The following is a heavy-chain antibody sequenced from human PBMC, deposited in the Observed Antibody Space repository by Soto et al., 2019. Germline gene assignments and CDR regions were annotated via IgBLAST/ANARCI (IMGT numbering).Heavy chain of an antibody. Sequence: PSETLSLTCAVYGGSFSGYYGSWIRQPPGKGLEWIGEINHSGSTNYNPSLKSRVTISVDTSKNQFSLNLSSVTAADTAVYYRARSAPYYYGSWSYYPDYWGQGTLVTVSS. V-gene: IGHV4-34*01. CDR3: ARSAPYYYGSWSYYPDY. D-gene: IGHD3-10*01. CDR1: GGSFSGYY. J-gene: IGHJ4*02. CDR2: INHSGST.